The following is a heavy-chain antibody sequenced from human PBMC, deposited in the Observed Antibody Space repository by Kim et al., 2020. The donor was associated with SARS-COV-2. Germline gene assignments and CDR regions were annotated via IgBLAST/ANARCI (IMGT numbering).Heavy chain of an antibody. V-gene: IGHV1-18*04. Sequence: ASVKVSCKASGYTFTSYGISWVRQAPGQGLEWMGWISAYNGNTNYAQKLQGRVTMTTDTSTSTAYMELRSLRSDDTAVYYCARDPILGVGVVSAADAFDIWGQGTMVTVSS. D-gene: IGHD3-16*01. CDR2: ISAYNGNT. CDR1: GYTFTSYG. CDR3: ARDPILGVGVVSAADAFDI. J-gene: IGHJ3*02.